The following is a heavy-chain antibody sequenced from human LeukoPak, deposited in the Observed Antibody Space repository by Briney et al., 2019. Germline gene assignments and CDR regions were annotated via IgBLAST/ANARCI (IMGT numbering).Heavy chain of an antibody. CDR2: IYSGGST. V-gene: IGHV3-53*01. CDR3: ARDGPGDSSGY. D-gene: IGHD3-22*01. J-gene: IGHJ1*01. Sequence: GGSLRLSCAASGFTVSSNYMSWVRQAPGKGLEWVSVIYSGGSTYHADSVKGRFTISRDNSKNTLYLQMNSLRAEDTAVYYCARDGPGDSSGYWGQGTLVTVSS. CDR1: GFTVSSNY.